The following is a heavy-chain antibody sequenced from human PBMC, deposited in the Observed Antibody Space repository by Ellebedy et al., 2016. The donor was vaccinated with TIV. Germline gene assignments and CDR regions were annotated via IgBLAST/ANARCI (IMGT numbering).Heavy chain of an antibody. Sequence: SVKVSCXTSGDTSSNYGFSWVRQAPGQGLEWMGGVIPIYGTANYAQKFQGRVTISADASTSTVYMELSSLRSEDTALYYCARAHCSSLTCHIGYYYYGMDVWGQGTTVTVSS. D-gene: IGHD2-2*01. J-gene: IGHJ6*02. CDR3: ARAHCSSLTCHIGYYYYGMDV. V-gene: IGHV1-69*13. CDR1: GDTSSNYG. CDR2: VIPIYGTA.